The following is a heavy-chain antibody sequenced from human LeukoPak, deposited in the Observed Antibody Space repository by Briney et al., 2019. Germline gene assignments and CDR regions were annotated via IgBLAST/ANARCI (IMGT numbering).Heavy chain of an antibody. CDR1: GDNLTVIS. CDR2: LHPEDREV. Sequence: GTSGICCCRVSGDNLTVISIHWVRHTHGKGLEWMGALHPEDREVTYAQKSQGRVTMNGDSYTDTAYTDMRRLRPEDTAVDYRATAEPPVWGQGSLVTVSS. CDR3: ATAEPPV. V-gene: IGHV1-24*01. J-gene: IGHJ4*02. D-gene: IGHD1-26*01.